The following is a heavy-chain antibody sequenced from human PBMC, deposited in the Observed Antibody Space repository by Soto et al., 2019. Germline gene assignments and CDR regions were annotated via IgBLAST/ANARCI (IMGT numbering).Heavy chain of an antibody. Sequence: SETLSLTCAVYGGSFSGYYWSWLRQPPGKGLEWIGEINHSGSTNYNPSLKSRVTISVDTSKNQFSLKVTSVTAADAAVYYCATANWSHHYFDPWGQGTLVTVSS. CDR3: ATANWSHHYFDP. J-gene: IGHJ5*02. CDR2: INHSGST. CDR1: GGSFSGYY. D-gene: IGHD1-1*01. V-gene: IGHV4-34*01.